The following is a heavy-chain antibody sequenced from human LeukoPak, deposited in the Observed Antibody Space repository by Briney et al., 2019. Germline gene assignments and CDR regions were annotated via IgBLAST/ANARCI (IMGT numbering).Heavy chain of an antibody. V-gene: IGHV1-2*02. CDR3: AGDYYGSGTYSRDY. CDR1: GYTFTGYQ. J-gene: IGHJ4*02. Sequence: ASVKVSCKASGYTFTGYQVHWVRQAPGQGLEWMGWIDPNSGGTDFARQFQGRVTMTRDTSIGTAYMELSRLTSDDTAVYYCAGDYYGSGTYSRDYWGQGTLVTVSS. D-gene: IGHD3-10*01. CDR2: IDPNSGGT.